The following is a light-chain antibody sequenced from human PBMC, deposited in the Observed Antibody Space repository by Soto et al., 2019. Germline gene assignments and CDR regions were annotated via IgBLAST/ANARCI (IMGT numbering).Light chain of an antibody. J-gene: IGKJ1*01. Sequence: EIVLTQSPGTLSSSPGERATLSCRASQSVSSSYLAWYQQKPGQAPRLLIYGASSRATGIPDRFSGSGSGTDFTLTISRLEPDDFAVYYCQQYGSSLTWTFGQGTKVEIK. CDR3: QQYGSSLTWT. V-gene: IGKV3-20*01. CDR1: QSVSSSY. CDR2: GAS.